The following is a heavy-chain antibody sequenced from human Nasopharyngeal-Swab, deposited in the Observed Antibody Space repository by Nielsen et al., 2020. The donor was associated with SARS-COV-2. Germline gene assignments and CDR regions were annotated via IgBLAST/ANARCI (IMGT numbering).Heavy chain of an antibody. D-gene: IGHD6-13*01. CDR1: GFTFSSYG. CDR3: ARDFGIAAAGSDVDY. CDR2: IWYDGSNK. Sequence: GASLKISCAASGFTFSSYGMHWVRQAPGKGLEWVAVIWYDGSNKYYADSVKGRFTISRDNSKNTLYLQMNSLRAEDTAVYYCARDFGIAAAGSDVDYWGQGTLVTVSS. J-gene: IGHJ4*02. V-gene: IGHV3-33*01.